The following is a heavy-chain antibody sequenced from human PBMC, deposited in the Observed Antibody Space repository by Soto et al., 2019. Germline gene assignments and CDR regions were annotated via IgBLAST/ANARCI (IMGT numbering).Heavy chain of an antibody. D-gene: IGHD4-17*01. J-gene: IGHJ4*02. CDR1: GGSISSYY. CDR2: IYYSGST. V-gene: IGHV4-59*01. CDR3: ARGSNGDFPL. Sequence: SETLSLTCTVSGGSISSYYWSWIRQPPGKGLEWIGYIYYSGSTNYNPSLKSRVTISVDTSKNQFSLKLSSVTAADTAVYYCARGSNGDFPLWGQGTLVTVSS.